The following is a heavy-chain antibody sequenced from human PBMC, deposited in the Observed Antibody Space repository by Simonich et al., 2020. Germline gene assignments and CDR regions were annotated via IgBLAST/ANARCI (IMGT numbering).Heavy chain of an antibody. J-gene: IGHJ4*02. D-gene: IGHD2-15*01. Sequence: QMQLVQSGAEVKNPGSSVKVSCKASGYTFTSYDINWLRQATGKGLEWMGWMNPNSGNTGYTQKFQGRVTITRNTSISKDYMELSSLRSEDTAVYYCARGRGGMSRGYVDYWGQGTLVTVSS. V-gene: IGHV1-8*03. CDR1: GYTFTSYD. CDR2: MNPNSGNT. CDR3: ARGRGGMSRGYVDY.